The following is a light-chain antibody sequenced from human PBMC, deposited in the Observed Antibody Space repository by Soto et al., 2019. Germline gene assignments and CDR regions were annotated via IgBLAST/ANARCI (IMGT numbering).Light chain of an antibody. CDR2: GAS. CDR3: QQYTEWPLT. V-gene: IGKV3-15*01. Sequence: ETVMTQSPATLSVSPGERATLSCGASQSVSTNLAWYQQKPGQVPRLLIYGASTRASDIPARFSGSGSGTEFTLTISSPLSEDFAVYYCQQYTEWPLTFGGGTKEEIE. CDR1: QSVSTN. J-gene: IGKJ4*01.